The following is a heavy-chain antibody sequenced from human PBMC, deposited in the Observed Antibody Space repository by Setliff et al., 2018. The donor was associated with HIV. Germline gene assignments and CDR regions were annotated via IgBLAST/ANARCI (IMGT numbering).Heavy chain of an antibody. CDR3: ARSRTITLIQCLDP. Sequence: SVKVSCKASGGSFSDSAITWVRQAPGQGLEWMGGIIPVFGTANYAQKFQGRVTITADESKSTAYLELSSLRSDDTAVYYCARSRTITLIQCLDPWGQGTQVTVSS. CDR1: GGSFSDSA. CDR2: IIPVFGTA. J-gene: IGHJ5*02. D-gene: IGHD3-22*01. V-gene: IGHV1-69*13.